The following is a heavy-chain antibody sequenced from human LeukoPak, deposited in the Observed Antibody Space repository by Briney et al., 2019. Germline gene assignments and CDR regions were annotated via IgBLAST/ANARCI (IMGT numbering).Heavy chain of an antibody. CDR1: GFTFSRYW. Sequence: PGGSLRLSCAASGFTFSRYWMHWVRQAPGKGLVWVSRINSDGSDTSYADSVKGRFTISRDNAKNTLYLQMNSLRAEDTAVYYCATQTSGNYYYFAHWGQGTLVTVSS. CDR2: INSDGSDT. CDR3: ATQTSGNYYYFAH. V-gene: IGHV3-74*01. D-gene: IGHD1-26*01. J-gene: IGHJ4*02.